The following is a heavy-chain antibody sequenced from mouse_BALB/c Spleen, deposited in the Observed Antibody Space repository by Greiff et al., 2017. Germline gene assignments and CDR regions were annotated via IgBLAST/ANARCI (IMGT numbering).Heavy chain of an antibody. Sequence: EVQLQQSGPELVKPGASVKVSCKASGYSFTDYNMYWVKQSHGKSLEWIGYIDPYNGGTSYNQKFKGKATLTVDQSSSTAFMHLNSLTSEDSVVYYCARSGYYGSSPAWFAYWGQGTLVTVSA. D-gene: IGHD1-1*01. V-gene: IGHV1S135*01. CDR1: GYSFTDYN. J-gene: IGHJ3*01. CDR3: ARSGYYGSSPAWFAY. CDR2: IDPYNGGT.